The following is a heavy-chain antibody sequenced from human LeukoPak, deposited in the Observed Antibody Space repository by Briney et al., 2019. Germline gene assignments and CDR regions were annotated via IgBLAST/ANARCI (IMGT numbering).Heavy chain of an antibody. D-gene: IGHD3-22*01. Sequence: GGSLRLSCTVSGFTVSSNSMSWVRQAPGKGLEWVSFIYSGTIHYSDSVKGRFTISRDNSKNTVHLQMNSLRAEDTAMYYCARRAGDYSHPYDYWGQGTLVTVSS. V-gene: IGHV3-53*01. CDR2: IYSGTI. CDR3: ARRAGDYSHPYDY. CDR1: GFTVSSNS. J-gene: IGHJ4*02.